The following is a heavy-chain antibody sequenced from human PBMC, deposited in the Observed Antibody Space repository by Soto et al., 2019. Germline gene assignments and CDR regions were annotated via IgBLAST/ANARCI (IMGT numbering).Heavy chain of an antibody. CDR2: ISNDGTNE. CDR3: ARAAPGMDV. J-gene: IGHJ6*02. V-gene: IGHV3-30-3*01. CDR1: GFTLSSFA. Sequence: QVQLVESGGGVVQPGRSLRLSCAASGFTLSSFAMHWVRQAPGKGLEWVTLISNDGTNEHYADSVRGRFTISRDNSKHMLYLQMSSLSAEDTAVYYCARAAPGMDVWGQGTTVTVSS.